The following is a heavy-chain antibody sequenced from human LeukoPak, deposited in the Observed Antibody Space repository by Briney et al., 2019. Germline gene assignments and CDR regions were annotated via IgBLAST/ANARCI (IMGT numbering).Heavy chain of an antibody. V-gene: IGHV3-21*01. J-gene: IGHJ4*02. CDR1: GFTFSSYS. Sequence: PGGSLRLSCAASGFTFSSYSMNWVRQAPGKGLEWVSSISSSSSYIYYADSVKGRFTISRDNAKNSLYLQMNSLRAEDTAVHYCARGNRVGATLWGQGTLVTVSS. CDR2: ISSSSSYI. CDR3: ARGNRVGATL. D-gene: IGHD1-26*01.